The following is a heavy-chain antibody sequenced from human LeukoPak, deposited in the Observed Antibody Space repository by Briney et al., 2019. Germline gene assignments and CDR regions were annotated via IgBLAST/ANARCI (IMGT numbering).Heavy chain of an antibody. J-gene: IGHJ4*02. D-gene: IGHD3-22*01. CDR1: GGSISSGGYY. CDR3: ARGDYYDSSGLDY. Sequence: PSEALSLTCTVSGGSISSGGYYWSWIRQHPGKGLEWIGYIYYSGSTYYNPSLKSRVTISVDTSKYQFSLKLSSVTAADTAVYYCARGDYYDSSGLDYWGQGTLVTVSS. V-gene: IGHV4-31*03. CDR2: IYYSGST.